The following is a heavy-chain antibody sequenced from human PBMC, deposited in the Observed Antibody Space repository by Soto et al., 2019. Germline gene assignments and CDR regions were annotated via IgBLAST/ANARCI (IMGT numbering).Heavy chain of an antibody. Sequence: ESGGGVVQPGRSLRLSCAASGFTFSSYGMHWVRQAPGKGLEWVAVISYDGSNKYYADSVKGRFTISRDNSKNTLYLQMNSLRAEDTAVYYCAKDRRISSSWYGFDYWGQGTLVTVSS. CDR2: ISYDGSNK. D-gene: IGHD6-13*01. CDR1: GFTFSSYG. V-gene: IGHV3-30*18. CDR3: AKDRRISSSWYGFDY. J-gene: IGHJ4*02.